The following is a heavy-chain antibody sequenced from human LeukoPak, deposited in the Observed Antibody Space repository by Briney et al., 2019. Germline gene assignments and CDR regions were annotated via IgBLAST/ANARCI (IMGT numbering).Heavy chain of an antibody. D-gene: IGHD4-17*01. CDR2: ISGSGGST. CDR3: AISDYGDYLYYFDY. Sequence: GGSLRLSCAASGFTFSSYSMNWVRQAPGKGLEWVSAISGSGGSTYYADSVKGRFTISRDNSKNMLYLQMNSLRAEDTAVYYCAISDYGDYLYYFDYWGQGTLVTVSS. CDR1: GFTFSSYS. J-gene: IGHJ4*02. V-gene: IGHV3-23*01.